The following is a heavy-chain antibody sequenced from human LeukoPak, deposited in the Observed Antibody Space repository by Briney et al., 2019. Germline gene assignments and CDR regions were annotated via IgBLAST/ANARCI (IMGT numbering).Heavy chain of an antibody. D-gene: IGHD3-10*01. Sequence: PSETLSLTCAVYGGSFSGYYRSWIRQPPGKGLEWIGEINHSGSTNYNPSLKSRVTISVDTSKNQFSLKLSSVTAADTAVYYCASDYLKGETMVRGRSFDYWGQGTLVTVSS. CDR1: GGSFSGYY. V-gene: IGHV4-34*01. J-gene: IGHJ4*02. CDR3: ASDYLKGETMVRGRSFDY. CDR2: INHSGST.